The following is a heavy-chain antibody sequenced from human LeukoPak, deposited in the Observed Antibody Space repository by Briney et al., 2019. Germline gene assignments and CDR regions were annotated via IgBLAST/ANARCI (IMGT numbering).Heavy chain of an antibody. V-gene: IGHV5-51*01. CDR2: IYPGDSDT. J-gene: IGHJ4*02. CDR1: GYSFTSYW. CDR3: ARVSSGRFRELLFDY. D-gene: IGHD3-10*01. Sequence: GESLKISCKGSGYSFTSYWIGWVRQMPGEGLEWMGIIYPGDSDTRYSPSFQGQVTISADKSISTAYLQWSSLKASDTAMYYCARVSSGRFRELLFDYWGQGTLATVSS.